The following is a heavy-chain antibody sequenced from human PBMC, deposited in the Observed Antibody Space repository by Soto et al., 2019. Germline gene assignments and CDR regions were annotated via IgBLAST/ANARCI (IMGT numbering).Heavy chain of an antibody. Sequence: QVQLLQSGAEVKKPGASVKVSCKASGYTFTSYEINWVRQATGQGLEWMGWMNTNSGDTGYAQKFQGRVTMTRNTSMSTAYMELSSLRSEDTAVYYCARGELLWFGELLRWGQGTMVTVSS. CDR2: MNTNSGDT. CDR1: GYTFTSYE. J-gene: IGHJ4*02. D-gene: IGHD3-10*01. V-gene: IGHV1-8*01. CDR3: ARGELLWFGELLR.